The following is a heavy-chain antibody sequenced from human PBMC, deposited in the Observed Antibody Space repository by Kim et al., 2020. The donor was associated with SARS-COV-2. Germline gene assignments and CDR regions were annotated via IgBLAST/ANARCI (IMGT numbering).Heavy chain of an antibody. J-gene: IGHJ6*02. CDR1: GYTFTSYG. CDR2: ISAYNGNT. V-gene: IGHV1-18*01. Sequence: ASVKVSCKASGYTFTSYGISWVRQAPGQGLEWMGWISAYNGNTNYAQKLQGRVTMTTDTSTSTAYMELRSLRSDDTAVYYCARDIVATMNYYYYYYGMDVWGQGTTVTVSS. D-gene: IGHD5-12*01. CDR3: ARDIVATMNYYYYYYGMDV.